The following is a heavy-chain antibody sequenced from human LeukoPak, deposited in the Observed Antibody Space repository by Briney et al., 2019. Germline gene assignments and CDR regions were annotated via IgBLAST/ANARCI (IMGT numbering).Heavy chain of an antibody. D-gene: IGHD6-6*01. CDR3: ARVVIAARRPDAFDI. Sequence: SVKVSCKASGGTFSSYAISWVRQAPGQGLEWMGGIIPIFGTANYAQKFQGRVTITTDESTCTAYMELSSLRSEDTAVYYCARVVIAARRPDAFDIWGQGTMVTVSS. CDR2: IIPIFGTA. V-gene: IGHV1-69*05. J-gene: IGHJ3*02. CDR1: GGTFSSYA.